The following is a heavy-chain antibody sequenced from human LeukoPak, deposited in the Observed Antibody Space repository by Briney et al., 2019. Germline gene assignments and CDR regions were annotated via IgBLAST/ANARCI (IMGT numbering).Heavy chain of an antibody. CDR3: ATDAGYSSGWSFDY. Sequence: SETLSLTCAVYGGSFSGYYWSWIRQPPGKGLEWIGETNHSGSTNYNPSLKSRVTISVDTSKNQFSLKLSSVTAADTAVYYCATDAGYSSGWSFDYWGQGTLVTVPS. D-gene: IGHD6-19*01. J-gene: IGHJ4*02. CDR2: TNHSGST. V-gene: IGHV4-34*01. CDR1: GGSFSGYY.